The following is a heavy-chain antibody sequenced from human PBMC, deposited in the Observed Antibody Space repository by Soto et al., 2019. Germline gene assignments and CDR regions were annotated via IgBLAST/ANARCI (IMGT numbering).Heavy chain of an antibody. CDR2: IYHSGST. J-gene: IGHJ4*02. V-gene: IGHV4-30-2*01. D-gene: IGHD3-22*01. CDR3: ARDRDSSGFFDY. CDR1: GGSISSGGYS. Sequence: SETLSLTCAVSGGSISSGGYSWGWIRQPPGKGLEWIGYIYHSGSTYYNPSLKSRVTISVDRSKNQFSLKLSSVTAADTAVYYCARDRDSSGFFDYWGQGTLVTVSS.